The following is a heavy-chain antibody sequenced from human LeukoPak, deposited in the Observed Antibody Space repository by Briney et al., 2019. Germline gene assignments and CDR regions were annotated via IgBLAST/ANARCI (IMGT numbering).Heavy chain of an antibody. V-gene: IGHV4-39*07. J-gene: IGHJ4*02. CDR1: GDSVSSSSYF. CDR3: ARDRRRDGYNFDI. D-gene: IGHD5-24*01. CDR2: IYYSGST. Sequence: SETLSLTCTASGDSVSSSSYFWGWIRQPPGKGLEWIGSIYYSGSTSYSPSLKSRVTISVDTSKSQFSLKLSSVTAADTAVYYCARDRRRDGYNFDIWGQGTLVTVSS.